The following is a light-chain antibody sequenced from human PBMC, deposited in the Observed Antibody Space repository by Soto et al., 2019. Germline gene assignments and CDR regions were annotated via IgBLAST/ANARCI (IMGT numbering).Light chain of an antibody. V-gene: IGKV1-9*01. J-gene: IGKJ5*01. Sequence: DIQLTQSPSFLSASVGDRVTITCRASQGISSSLAWYQQKPGKAPKLLIYAASTLQSGVPSRFSGSGSGTEFNLTISSLQPEDFATYYCPPLYSYLSRTFGQGTRLEIK. CDR1: QGISSS. CDR3: PPLYSYLSRT. CDR2: AAS.